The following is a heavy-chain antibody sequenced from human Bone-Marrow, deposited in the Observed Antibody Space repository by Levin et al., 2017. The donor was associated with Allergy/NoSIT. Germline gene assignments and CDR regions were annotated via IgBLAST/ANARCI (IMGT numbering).Heavy chain of an antibody. CDR1: GGSISRAGYH. Sequence: SETLSLTCTVSGGSISRAGYHWTWIRQYPGKGLEWIGYISYRGRTYFNPSLKSRLAMSIDTSEQHFSLNLTSVSAADTAIYYCARLDGYSFDYWGQGALVTVSS. J-gene: IGHJ4*02. V-gene: IGHV4-31*03. CDR3: ARLDGYSFDY. CDR2: ISYRGRT. D-gene: IGHD1-1*01.